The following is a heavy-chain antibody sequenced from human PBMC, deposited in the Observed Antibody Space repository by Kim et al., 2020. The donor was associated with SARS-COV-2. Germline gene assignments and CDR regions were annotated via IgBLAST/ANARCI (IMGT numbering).Heavy chain of an antibody. Sequence: SVKGRFTISRDNSKNTLYLQMDSLRAEDTAVYYCAKGRDGYNYRDWFDPWGQGTLVTVSS. CDR3: AKGRDGYNYRDWFDP. D-gene: IGHD5-12*01. J-gene: IGHJ5*02. V-gene: IGHV3-23*01.